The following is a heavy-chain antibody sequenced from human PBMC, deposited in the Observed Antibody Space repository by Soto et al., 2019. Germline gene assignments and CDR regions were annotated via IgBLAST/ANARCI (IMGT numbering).Heavy chain of an antibody. CDR1: GGTFSSYA. CDR3: AKNPENYYYGMDV. CDR2: IIPIFGTA. J-gene: IGHJ6*02. V-gene: IGHV1-69*12. Sequence: QVQLVQSGAEVKKPGSSVKVSCKASGGTFSSYAISWVRQAPGQALEWMGGIIPIFGTADYAQKFQGKVTITADESTSTAYVELSSLRSEDTAVYYCAKNPENYYYGMDVWGQGTTVTVSS.